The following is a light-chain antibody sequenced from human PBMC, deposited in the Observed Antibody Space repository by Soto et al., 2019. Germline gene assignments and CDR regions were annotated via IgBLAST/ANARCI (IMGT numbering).Light chain of an antibody. V-gene: IGKV1-5*03. CDR1: QSISNW. CDR2: MAS. Sequence: DIQMTQSPSILSAYVGDRVTITCRASQSISNWLAWYQQKPGKAPKLLIYMASTLESGVPSRFSGSGSGTEFPLTISSRQPDDFATYFCQQYDSYPMYTFGQGTTLEIK. CDR3: QQYDSYPMYT. J-gene: IGKJ2*01.